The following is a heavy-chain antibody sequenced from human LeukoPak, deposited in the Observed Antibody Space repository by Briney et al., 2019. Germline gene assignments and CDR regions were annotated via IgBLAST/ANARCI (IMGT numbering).Heavy chain of an antibody. J-gene: IGHJ4*02. CDR1: GFTFSSYG. V-gene: IGHV3-33*01. Sequence: PGGSLRLSCAASGFTFSSYGMHWVRQAPGKGLEWVAVIWYDGSNKYYADSVKGRFTISRDNAKNTLYLQMNSLRAEDTAVYYCARTWELLPDFDYWGQGTLVTVSS. CDR2: IWYDGSNK. D-gene: IGHD1-26*01. CDR3: ARTWELLPDFDY.